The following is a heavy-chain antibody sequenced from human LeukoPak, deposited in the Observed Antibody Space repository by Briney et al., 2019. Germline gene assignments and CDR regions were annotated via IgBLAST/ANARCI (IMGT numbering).Heavy chain of an antibody. V-gene: IGHV3-7*04. CDR3: ARDNVLRGVLNWFDP. CDR1: GFTFSTYW. CDR2: IKEDGSEK. J-gene: IGHJ5*02. D-gene: IGHD3-10*01. Sequence: GGSLRLSCAASGFTFSTYWMSWVRQAPGKGLEWVANIKEDGSEKYYVDSVKGRFTISRDNAKNSVYLQMNSLRPEDTAVYYCARDNVLRGVLNWFDPWGQGTLVTVSS.